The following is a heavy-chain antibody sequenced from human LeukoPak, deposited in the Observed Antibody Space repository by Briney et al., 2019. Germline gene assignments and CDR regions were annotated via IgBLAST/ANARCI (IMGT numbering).Heavy chain of an antibody. Sequence: ASETLSLTCTVSGGSISSYYWSWIRQPPGKGLEWIGYIYYSGSTNYNPSLKSRVTISVDTSKNQFSLKLSSVTAADTAVYYCARGLGIGYGDYATQTDYWGQGTLVTVSS. CDR1: GGSISSYY. D-gene: IGHD4-17*01. CDR2: IYYSGST. J-gene: IGHJ4*02. CDR3: ARGLGIGYGDYATQTDY. V-gene: IGHV4-59*01.